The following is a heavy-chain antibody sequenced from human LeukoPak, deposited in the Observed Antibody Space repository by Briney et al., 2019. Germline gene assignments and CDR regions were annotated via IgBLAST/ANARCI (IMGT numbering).Heavy chain of an antibody. CDR1: GGSISSYY. V-gene: IGHV4-59*08. CDR3: ARHRDYYDT. Sequence: SETLSLTCTVSGGSISSYYWSWIRQPPGKGLEWIGYIYYSGSTNYNPSLKSRLTISLDASKNQISLNLTSVTAADTAVYFCARHRDYYDTWGHGTLVTVSS. D-gene: IGHD3-22*01. CDR2: IYYSGST. J-gene: IGHJ4*01.